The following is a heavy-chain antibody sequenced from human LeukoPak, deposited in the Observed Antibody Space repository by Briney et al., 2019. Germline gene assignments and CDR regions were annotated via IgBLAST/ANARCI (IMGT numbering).Heavy chain of an antibody. J-gene: IGHJ4*02. CDR1: GGSFSGYY. Sequence: PSETLSLTCAVYGGSFSGYYWSWIRQPPGKGLEWIGEINHSGSTNYSPSLKSRVTISVDTSKNQFSLKLSSVTAADTAVYYCARPYWDSSSWYGLGYWGQGTLVTVSS. D-gene: IGHD6-13*01. CDR2: INHSGST. CDR3: ARPYWDSSSWYGLGY. V-gene: IGHV4-34*01.